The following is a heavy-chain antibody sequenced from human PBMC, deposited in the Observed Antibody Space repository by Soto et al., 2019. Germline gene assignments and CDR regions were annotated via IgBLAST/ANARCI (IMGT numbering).Heavy chain of an antibody. V-gene: IGHV1-69*08. CDR1: GGTFSTYT. Sequence: QVQLVQSGAEVKKPGSSVKVSCKASGGTFSTYTISWVRQAPGQGLEWMGRIIPIRGIAHYAQKFQGRVTITADKSTSTAYMELSSLRSEDTALYYCARDSGYCSGGSFQIEGPIDYWGQGTLVTVSS. CDR3: ARDSGYCSGGSFQIEGPIDY. J-gene: IGHJ4*02. D-gene: IGHD2-15*01. CDR2: IIPIRGIA.